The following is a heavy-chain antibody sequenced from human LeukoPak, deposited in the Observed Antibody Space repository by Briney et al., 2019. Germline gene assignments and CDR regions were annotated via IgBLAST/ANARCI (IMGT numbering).Heavy chain of an antibody. J-gene: IGHJ4*02. D-gene: IGHD6-19*01. CDR2: ISGSGGST. V-gene: IGHV3-23*01. Sequence: GGSLRLSCAASGFTFSSYAMSWVRQAPGKGLEWVSAISGSGGSTYYADSVKGRFTISRDNSKNTLYLQMNSLRTEDTAVYYCAKDLPRPQWLGYFDYWGQGTLVTVSS. CDR3: AKDLPRPQWLGYFDY. CDR1: GFTFSSYA.